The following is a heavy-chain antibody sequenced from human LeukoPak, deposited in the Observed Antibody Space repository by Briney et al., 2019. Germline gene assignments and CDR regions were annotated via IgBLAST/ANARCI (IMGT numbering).Heavy chain of an antibody. CDR1: GFTVSSNY. Sequence: GGSLRLSCAPSGFTVSSNYMSWVRQPPRKGLEWVSVIYSCGGTYYADSVNGRFTISSDNSKNTLYLQMNSLRAEDTAVYYCARRRTWLAGWFEHWGQGTMVTVSS. J-gene: IGHJ5*02. V-gene: IGHV3-53*01. CDR3: ARRRTWLAGWFEH. CDR2: IYSCGGT. D-gene: IGHD5-12*01.